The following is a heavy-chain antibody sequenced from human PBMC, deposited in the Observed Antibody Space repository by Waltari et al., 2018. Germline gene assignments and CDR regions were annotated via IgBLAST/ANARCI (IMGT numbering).Heavy chain of an antibody. CDR3: ATYTVTPLMEDY. D-gene: IGHD4-4*01. CDR2: IYHSGST. CDR1: GYSISSGYY. J-gene: IGHJ4*02. V-gene: IGHV4-38-2*01. Sequence: QVQLQESGPGLVKPSETLSPTCAVSGYSISSGYYWGWIRQPPGKGLEWIGSIYHSGSTYYNPSLKSRVTISVDTSKNQFSLKLSSVTAADTAVYYCATYTVTPLMEDYWGQGTLVTVSS.